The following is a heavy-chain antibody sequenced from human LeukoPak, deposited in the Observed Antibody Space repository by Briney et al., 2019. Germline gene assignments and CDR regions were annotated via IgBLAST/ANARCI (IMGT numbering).Heavy chain of an antibody. D-gene: IGHD5-12*01. CDR3: ARKPRLRFSSYYFDY. Sequence: GGSLRLSCAASGFPFSSYGMHWVRQAPGKGLEWVAAISNDGNNKFYADSVKGRFTISRDNPKNTMNLQMNSLRAEDTAVYYCARKPRLRFSSYYFDYWGQGTLVTVSS. CDR2: ISNDGNNK. J-gene: IGHJ4*02. CDR1: GFPFSSYG. V-gene: IGHV3-30*03.